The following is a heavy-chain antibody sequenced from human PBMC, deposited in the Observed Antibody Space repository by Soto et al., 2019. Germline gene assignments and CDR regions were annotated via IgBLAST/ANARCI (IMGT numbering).Heavy chain of an antibody. Sequence: QVQLVQSGAEVKKPGSSVKVSCKASGGTFSSYAISWVRQAPGQGLEWMGGIIPIFGTANYAQKFQGRVTISADESTSTAYMELSSLRSEDTAVYYCASYCSSTSCRRYYYYGMDVWGHGTTVTVSS. CDR3: ASYCSSTSCRRYYYYGMDV. CDR2: IIPIFGTA. V-gene: IGHV1-69*01. J-gene: IGHJ6*02. CDR1: GGTFSSYA. D-gene: IGHD2-2*01.